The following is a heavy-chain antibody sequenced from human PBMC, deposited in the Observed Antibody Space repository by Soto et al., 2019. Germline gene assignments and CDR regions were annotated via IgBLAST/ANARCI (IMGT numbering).Heavy chain of an antibody. CDR1: SGSISSSNW. CDR3: ARGVHHILEPMTVTGLGYYFDY. V-gene: IGHV4-4*02. CDR2: IYHSGST. Sequence: SETLSLTCAVSSGSISSSNWWSWVRQPPGKGLEWIGEIYHSGSTNYNPSLKSRVTISVDKSKNQFSLKLSSVTAADTAVYYCARGVHHILEPMTVTGLGYYFDYWGQGTLVTVSS. D-gene: IGHD4-17*01. J-gene: IGHJ4*02.